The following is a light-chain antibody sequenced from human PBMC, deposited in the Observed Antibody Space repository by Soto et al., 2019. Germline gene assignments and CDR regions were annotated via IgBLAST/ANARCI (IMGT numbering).Light chain of an antibody. CDR3: SSYTSSLVV. J-gene: IGLJ2*01. CDR2: DVS. Sequence: QSALTQPASVSGSPGQSITISCTGTSSDVGGNHYVSWYQHYPGKAPKLMIYDVSNRPSGVSNRFSGSKSGNTASLTISGLQAEDEADYYCSSYTSSLVVFGGGTQLTVL. CDR1: SSDVGGNHY. V-gene: IGLV2-14*03.